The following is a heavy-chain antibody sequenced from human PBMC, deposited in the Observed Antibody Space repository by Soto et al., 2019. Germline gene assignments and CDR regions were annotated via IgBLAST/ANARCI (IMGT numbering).Heavy chain of an antibody. J-gene: IGHJ3*02. CDR1: GGSISSGGYS. CDR2: IYHSGST. Sequence: QLRLQESGSGLVKPSQTLSLTCAVSGGSISSGGYSWSWIRQPPGKGLEWIGYIYHSGSTYYNPSLKSRVTISVDRSKNQFSLKLSSVTAADTAVYYCARGTDAFDIWGQGTMVTVSS. CDR3: ARGTDAFDI. V-gene: IGHV4-30-2*01.